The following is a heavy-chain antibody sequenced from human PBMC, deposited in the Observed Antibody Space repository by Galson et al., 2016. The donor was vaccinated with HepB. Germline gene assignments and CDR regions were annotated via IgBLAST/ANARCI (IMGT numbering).Heavy chain of an antibody. CDR2: MNTINGKT. D-gene: IGHD5-24*01. CDR1: GYPFSSFD. Sequence: SVKVSCKASGYPFSSFDINWVRQATGQGLEWMGWMNTINGKTGYAQKFLGRVTMTRDTSITTAYMELTNLTLEDTAIYYCARVAGRVVEIDNWGQGTLVSVSS. CDR3: ARVAGRVVEIDN. J-gene: IGHJ4*02. V-gene: IGHV1-8*01.